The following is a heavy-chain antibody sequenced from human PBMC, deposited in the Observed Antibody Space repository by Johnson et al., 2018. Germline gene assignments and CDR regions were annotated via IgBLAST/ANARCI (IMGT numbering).Heavy chain of an antibody. V-gene: IGHV3-30*18. CDR2: ISYDGSNK. CDR3: SKDPLPYCGGDCSLGAHFDY. J-gene: IGHJ4*02. Sequence: QVQLVQSGGGVVQPGRSLRLSCAASGFTFSSYGMHWVRQAPGKGLEWVAVISYDGSNKYYVDSVKGRFTISRDNSKNTLYLQMNSLRAEDTAVYYCSKDPLPYCGGDCSLGAHFDYWGQGTLVTVSS. CDR1: GFTFSSYG. D-gene: IGHD2-21*02.